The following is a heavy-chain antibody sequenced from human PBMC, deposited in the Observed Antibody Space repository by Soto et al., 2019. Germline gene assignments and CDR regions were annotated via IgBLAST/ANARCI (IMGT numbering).Heavy chain of an antibody. CDR2: INWNGGST. D-gene: IGHD6-13*01. CDR3: ARVGHSSSWYGDFDY. V-gene: IGHV3-20*01. Sequence: ESGGGVVRPGGSLRLSCAASGFTFDDYGMSLVRQAPGKGLEWVSGINWNGGSTGYADSVKGRFTISRDNAKNSLYLQMNSLRAEDTALYHCARVGHSSSWYGDFDYWGQGTLVTVSS. J-gene: IGHJ4*02. CDR1: GFTFDDYG.